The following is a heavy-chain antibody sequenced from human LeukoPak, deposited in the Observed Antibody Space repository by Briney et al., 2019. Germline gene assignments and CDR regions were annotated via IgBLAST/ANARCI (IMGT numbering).Heavy chain of an antibody. CDR2: IYYSGST. D-gene: IGHD2-15*01. CDR3: ARVGVAGTFDI. J-gene: IGHJ3*02. Sequence: ASETLSLTCTVSGGSISSYYWSWIRQPPGKGLEWIGYIYYSGSTNYNPPLKSRVTISVDTSKNQFSLKLSSVTAADTAVYYCARVGVAGTFDIWGQGTMVTVSS. CDR1: GGSISSYY. V-gene: IGHV4-59*01.